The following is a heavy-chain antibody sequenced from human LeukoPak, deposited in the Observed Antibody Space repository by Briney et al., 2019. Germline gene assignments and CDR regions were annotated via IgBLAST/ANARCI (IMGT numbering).Heavy chain of an antibody. J-gene: IGHJ4*02. CDR1: GFTFSNYW. D-gene: IGHD3-10*01. Sequence: GGSLRLSCAASGFTFSNYWMSWVRQAPGKGLEWVAKIKEDGSEKDYMDSVKGRFTISRDNAKNSMYLQMYSLGAEDTAVYYCAREYYGPVYWGQGTLVTVSS. CDR2: IKEDGSEK. CDR3: AREYYGPVY. V-gene: IGHV3-7*01.